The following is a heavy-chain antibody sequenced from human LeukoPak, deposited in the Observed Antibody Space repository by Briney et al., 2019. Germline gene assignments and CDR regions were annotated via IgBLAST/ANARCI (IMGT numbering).Heavy chain of an antibody. Sequence: GGSLRLSCAASGFTFSSYGMHWVRQAPGKGLEWVAFIRYDGSNKYYAHSVKGRFTISRDNSKTTLYLQINSLRAEETAVYYCAKDMDYYYDSSGYYPRGDYWGQGTLVTVSS. CDR1: GFTFSSYG. CDR2: IRYDGSNK. J-gene: IGHJ4*02. V-gene: IGHV3-30*02. CDR3: AKDMDYYYDSSGYYPRGDY. D-gene: IGHD3-22*01.